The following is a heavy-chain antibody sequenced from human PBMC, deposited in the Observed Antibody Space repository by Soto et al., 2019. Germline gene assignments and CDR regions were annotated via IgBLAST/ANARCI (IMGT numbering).Heavy chain of an antibody. D-gene: IGHD2-15*01. CDR2: ISNNGGTT. CDR1: GFTFSTFA. Sequence: EVQLVESGGGLVQPGGSLRLSCAASGFTFSTFALHWVRQAPGKGLEYVSSISNNGGTTYYANSVKGRFTISRDNSKNTLYLQMGSLGAEDMAVYYCARAYCSGATYGGCDNWGQGVLVTVSS. CDR3: ARAYCSGATYGGCDN. V-gene: IGHV3-64*01. J-gene: IGHJ4*02.